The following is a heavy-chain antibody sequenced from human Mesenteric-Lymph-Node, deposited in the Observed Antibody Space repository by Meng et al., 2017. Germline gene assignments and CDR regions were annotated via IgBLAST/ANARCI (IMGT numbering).Heavy chain of an antibody. D-gene: IGHD3-10*01. CDR3: ARDWVRISMVRGVIFKYDI. CDR2: MNPNSGNT. CDR1: GYTFTSYD. J-gene: IGHJ3*02. Sequence: ASVKVSCKASGYTFTSYDINWVRQATGQGLEWMGWMNPNSGNTGYAQKFQGRVTMTRNTSISTAYMELSSLRSEDTAVYYCARDWVRISMVRGVIFKYDIWGQGTMVTVSS. V-gene: IGHV1-8*01.